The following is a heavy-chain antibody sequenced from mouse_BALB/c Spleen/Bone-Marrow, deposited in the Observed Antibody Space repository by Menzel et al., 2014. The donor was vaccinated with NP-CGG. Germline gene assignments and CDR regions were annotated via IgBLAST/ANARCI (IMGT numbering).Heavy chain of an antibody. CDR2: ITNGGGST. V-gene: IGHV5-12-2*01. CDR1: GFPFSSYT. Sequence: EVQGVESVGGLVQPGGSLKLSCAASGFPFSSYTMSWVRQTPEKRLEWVAFITNGGGSTYYPDTLKGRFTISRDDAKNTLYLQMSSLKSEDTAMYYCATLTGTSYWGQGTLVTVSA. J-gene: IGHJ3*01. D-gene: IGHD4-1*01. CDR3: ATLTGTSY.